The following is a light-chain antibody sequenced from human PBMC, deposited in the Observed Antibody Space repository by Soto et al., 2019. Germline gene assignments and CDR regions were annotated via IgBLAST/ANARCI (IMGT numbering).Light chain of an antibody. CDR1: SSDVGGYTY. CDR2: EVN. J-gene: IGLJ1*01. V-gene: IGLV2-14*01. Sequence: QSVLTQPASVSGSPRQSITISCTGASSDVGGYTYVSWYQQHPGKAPKLIIYEVNNRPSGVSHRFSGSKSGNTASLNISGLQAEDEADYYCSSYTSSSTLYVFGTGTKVTVL. CDR3: SSYTSSSTLYV.